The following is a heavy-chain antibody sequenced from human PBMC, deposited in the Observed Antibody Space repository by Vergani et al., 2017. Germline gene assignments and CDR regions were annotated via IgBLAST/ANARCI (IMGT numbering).Heavy chain of an antibody. CDR2: INPSGGST. CDR3: AGGGGYSYGGFTTEFDP. D-gene: IGHD5-18*01. J-gene: IGHJ5*02. CDR1: VYTFTSYY. V-gene: IGHV1-46*03. Sequence: QVQLVQSGAEVKKPGASVKVSCKASVYTFTSYYMHWVRQAPGQGLEWMGIINPSGGSTSYAQKFQGRVTMTRDTSTSTVYMGLSSLRYEDTAVYYCAGGGGYSYGGFTTEFDPWGQGTLVTVSS.